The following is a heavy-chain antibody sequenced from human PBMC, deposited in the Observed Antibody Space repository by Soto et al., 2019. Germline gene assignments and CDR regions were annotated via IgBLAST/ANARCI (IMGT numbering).Heavy chain of an antibody. CDR3: ARGHGVIIGAMDV. J-gene: IGHJ6*02. V-gene: IGHV1-18*01. D-gene: IGHD3-3*01. CDR1: GYRFETYA. Sequence: ASVKVSCKSSGYRFETYAMSWVRQAPGQGLEWMGWISSYNIDTYYAPKFQDRVTMTKDTSTGTAYMELRSLRSDDTAVYYCARGHGVIIGAMDVWGQGATVTVSS. CDR2: ISSYNIDT.